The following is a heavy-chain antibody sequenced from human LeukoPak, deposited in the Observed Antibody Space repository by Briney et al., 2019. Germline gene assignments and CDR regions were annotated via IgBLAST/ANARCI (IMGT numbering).Heavy chain of an antibody. CDR3: AKDGYCSSTSCYGRHAFDI. CDR2: ISGSGGST. CDR1: GFTFSSYA. J-gene: IGHJ3*02. V-gene: IGHV3-23*01. Sequence: GGSLRLSCAASGFTFSSYAMSWVRQAPGKGLEWVSAISGSGGSTYYADSVKGRFTISRDNSKNTLYLQMNSLRAEDTAAYYCAKDGYCSSTSCYGRHAFDIWGQGTMVTVSS. D-gene: IGHD2-2*03.